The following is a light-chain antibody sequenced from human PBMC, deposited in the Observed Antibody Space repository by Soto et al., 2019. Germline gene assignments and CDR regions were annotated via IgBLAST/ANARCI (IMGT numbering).Light chain of an antibody. V-gene: IGKV3-11*01. CDR3: QQRSNWLT. Sequence: ESVLTQSPAAPSMSPAERATLACRASQSVSSYLAWYQQKPGQAPRLLIYDASNRATGTPARFSGSGSGTDFTLTISSLEPEEFAVYYCQQRSNWLTFGGGTKVDIK. J-gene: IGKJ4*01. CDR2: DAS. CDR1: QSVSSY.